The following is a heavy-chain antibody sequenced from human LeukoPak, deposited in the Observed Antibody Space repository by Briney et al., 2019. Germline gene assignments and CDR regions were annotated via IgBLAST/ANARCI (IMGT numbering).Heavy chain of an antibody. CDR2: IYYSGST. CDR1: GGSISSRYYF. V-gene: IGHV4-39*07. J-gene: IGHJ4*02. Sequence: SETLSLTCTVSGGSISSRYYFWGWMRQPPGKGLEWFADIYYSGSTYYNPSLESRVTVSADTSKNRFSLKVTSLTAADTAVYYCARGDARIQLWSHPDSWGQGTLVTVSS. D-gene: IGHD5-18*01. CDR3: ARGDARIQLWSHPDS.